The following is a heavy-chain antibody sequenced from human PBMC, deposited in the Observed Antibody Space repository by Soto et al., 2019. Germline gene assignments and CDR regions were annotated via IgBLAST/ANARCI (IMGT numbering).Heavy chain of an antibody. Sequence: QVQLVQSGAEVKKPGASVKVSCKASGYTFTSYGISWVRQAPGQGLEWMGWISAYNGNTNYAQKFQGRVTMTTETSTSTGYMELRSLRSDDTAGYYCARGGKYRTKGVCSFYGMDVWGQGTTVTVSS. D-gene: IGHD2-8*01. CDR2: ISAYNGNT. V-gene: IGHV1-18*01. CDR3: ARGGKYRTKGVCSFYGMDV. J-gene: IGHJ6*02. CDR1: GYTFTSYG.